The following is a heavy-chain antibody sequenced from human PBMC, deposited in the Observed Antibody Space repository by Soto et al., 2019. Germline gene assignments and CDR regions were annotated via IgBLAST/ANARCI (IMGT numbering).Heavy chain of an antibody. CDR1: GGSVISGSYY. J-gene: IGHJ5*02. CDR2: IFHSGTT. Sequence: SETLSLTCTVSGGSVISGSYYWSWIRQPPGKGLEWIGNIFHSGTTNYDPSLKSRVIISVDTPKNQFSLRLNSVSAADTAVYYCARGSSESPRRWFDPWGQGTLVTVSS. D-gene: IGHD2-2*01. CDR3: ARGSSESPRRWFDP. V-gene: IGHV4-61*01.